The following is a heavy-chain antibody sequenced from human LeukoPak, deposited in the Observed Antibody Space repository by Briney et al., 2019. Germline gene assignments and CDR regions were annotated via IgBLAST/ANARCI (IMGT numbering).Heavy chain of an antibody. J-gene: IGHJ4*02. CDR3: AKSTGYSSGWYHPADY. CDR1: GFTFSSYA. CDR2: ISYDGSNK. V-gene: IGHV3-30-3*02. Sequence: GRSLGLSCAASGFTFSSYAMHWVRQAPSKGLEWVAVISYDGSNKYYADSVKGRFTISRDNSKNTLYLQMNSLRAEDTAVYYCAKSTGYSSGWYHPADYWGQGTLVTVSS. D-gene: IGHD6-19*01.